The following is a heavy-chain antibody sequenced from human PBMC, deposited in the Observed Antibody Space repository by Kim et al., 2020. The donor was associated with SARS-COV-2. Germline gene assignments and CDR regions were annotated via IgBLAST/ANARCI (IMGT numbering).Heavy chain of an antibody. V-gene: IGHV1-3*01. CDR1: GYIFTSYA. J-gene: IGHJ4*02. CDR2: INPDSDYT. D-gene: IGHD6-19*01. Sequence: GSVKVSCKTSGYIFTSYALHWVRQAPGQRPEWMGWINPDSDYTEYSQRFQGRVTITRDTSASTAFMELSSLRSEDTAIYYCARRVGGWEFYFDYWGQGTLVTVSS. CDR3: ARRVGGWEFYFDY.